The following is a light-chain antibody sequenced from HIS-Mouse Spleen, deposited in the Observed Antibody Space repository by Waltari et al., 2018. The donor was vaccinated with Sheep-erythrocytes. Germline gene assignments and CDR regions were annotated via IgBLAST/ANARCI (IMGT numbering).Light chain of an antibody. CDR2: DVS. J-gene: IGLJ1*01. V-gene: IGLV2-11*01. Sequence: QSALTQPRSVSGSPVQSVTISCTGTISDVGVYNYVSWYQQHPGKAPKLMIYDVSKRPSGVPDRFSGSKSGNTASLTISGLQAEDEADYYCCSYAGSYNHVFATGTKVTVL. CDR1: ISDVGVYNY. CDR3: CSYAGSYNHV.